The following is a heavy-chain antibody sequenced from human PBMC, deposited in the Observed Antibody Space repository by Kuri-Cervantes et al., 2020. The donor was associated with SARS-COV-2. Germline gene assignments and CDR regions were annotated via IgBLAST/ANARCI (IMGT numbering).Heavy chain of an antibody. CDR1: GFTFSSYG. D-gene: IGHD3-3*01. V-gene: IGHV3-30*02. CDR2: IRYDGSNK. CDR3: AKNHGGGYDFSIHFDTYFDY. J-gene: IGHJ4*02. Sequence: GGSLRLSCAASGFTFSSYGMHWVRQAPGKGLEWVAFIRYDGSNKYYADSVKGRFTISRDNSKNTLYLQMNSLKPEDTAVYYCAKNHGGGYDFSIHFDTYFDYWGQGTLVTDSS.